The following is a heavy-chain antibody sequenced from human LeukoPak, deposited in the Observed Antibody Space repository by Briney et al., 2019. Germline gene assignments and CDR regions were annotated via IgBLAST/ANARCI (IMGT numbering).Heavy chain of an antibody. J-gene: IGHJ4*02. V-gene: IGHV1-2*06. CDR3: ARVSGDYVWGSYRLDYFDY. CDR2: INPNSGGT. Sequence: ASVKVSCKASGCTFTGYYMHWVRQAPGQGLEWMGRINPNSGGTNYAQKFQGRVTMTRDTSISTAYMELSRLRSDDTAVYYCARVSGDYVWGSYRLDYFDYWGQGTLVTVSS. CDR1: GCTFTGYY. D-gene: IGHD3-16*02.